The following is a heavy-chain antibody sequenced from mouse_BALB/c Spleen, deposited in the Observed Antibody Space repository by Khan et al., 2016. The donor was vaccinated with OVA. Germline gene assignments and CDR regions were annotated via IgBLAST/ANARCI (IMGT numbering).Heavy chain of an antibody. CDR1: GYTFPSNT. D-gene: IGHD2-14*01. Sequence: QVQLKQSGAELARPGASVKMSCKASGYTFPSNTMHWVKQRPGQGLEWIGYINPRSDYTIYNQKFKDKATLIADISSTTAYMQLSSLTSDDSAVYYCARRTTGYAMDYWGQGTSVTVSS. J-gene: IGHJ4*01. V-gene: IGHV1-4*01. CDR3: ARRTTGYAMDY. CDR2: INPRSDYT.